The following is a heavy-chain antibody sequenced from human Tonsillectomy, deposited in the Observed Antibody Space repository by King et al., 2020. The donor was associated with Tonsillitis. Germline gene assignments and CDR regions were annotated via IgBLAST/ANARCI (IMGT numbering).Heavy chain of an antibody. Sequence: VQLVESGGGLVQPGGSLRLSCAVSGFTFSNYAMNWGRQAPGKGLEWVSGISGSGGSTYYADSVKGRFTSSRDNSKNTLYLQMNSLRVEDTAVYYCAKDSGTTIFGVVIIPYFDYWGQGTLVTVSS. CDR2: ISGSGGST. V-gene: IGHV3-23*04. J-gene: IGHJ4*02. CDR3: AKDSGTTIFGVVIIPYFDY. CDR1: GFTFSNYA. D-gene: IGHD3-3*01.